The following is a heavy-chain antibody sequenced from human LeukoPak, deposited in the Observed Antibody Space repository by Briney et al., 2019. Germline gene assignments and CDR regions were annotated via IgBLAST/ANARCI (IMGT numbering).Heavy chain of an antibody. V-gene: IGHV3-49*04. Sequence: GGSLRLSCAASGFTFSDFPMIWVRQAPGKGLQWIGFIRSSGTTQYAASVKGRFTISRDDSKSIAYLQMNSLKTEDTAVYYCTRDRFYVWFDPWGQGTLVTVSS. CDR1: GFTFSDFP. J-gene: IGHJ5*02. CDR3: TRDRFYVWFDP. CDR2: IRSSGTT. D-gene: IGHD3-16*01.